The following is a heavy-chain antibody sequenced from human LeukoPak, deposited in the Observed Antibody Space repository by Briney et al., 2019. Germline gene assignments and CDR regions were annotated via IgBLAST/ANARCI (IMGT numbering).Heavy chain of an antibody. J-gene: IGHJ4*02. V-gene: IGHV3-21*01. D-gene: IGHD5-12*01. CDR2: ISSSGTYI. CDR3: GGDPSGYDYFDY. CDR1: GFTFSTYS. Sequence: GGSLRLSFAASGFTFSTYSLNWVRQAPGGGLEWVSSISSSGTYIYYADSVKGRFTIPRDNAKNSLYLQMHSVRAEDTSVYYCGGDPSGYDYFDYWGQGTLVTVSS.